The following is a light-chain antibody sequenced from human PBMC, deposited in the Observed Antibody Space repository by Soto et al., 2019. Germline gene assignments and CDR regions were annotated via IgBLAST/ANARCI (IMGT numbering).Light chain of an antibody. J-gene: IGKJ1*01. V-gene: IGKV1-5*01. CDR2: DAS. CDR3: HQYYRYPWT. Sequence: DIQMTQSPSTLSASVGDRVTITCRASQTINSFLAWYQQTPGKAPKLLIYDASSLQSGVPSRFSGGGSGTEFTLTISSLQPDDFATFHCHQYYRYPWTFGQGTKVEIK. CDR1: QTINSF.